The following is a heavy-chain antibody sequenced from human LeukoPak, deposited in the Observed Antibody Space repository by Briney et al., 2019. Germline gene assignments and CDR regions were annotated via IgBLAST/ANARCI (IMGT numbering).Heavy chain of an antibody. CDR1: GGSISSSSYY. Sequence: SETLSLTCTVSGGSISSSSYYWGWIRQPPGKGLEWIGSIYYSGSTYYNPSLKSRVTISVDPSKNQFSLKLTSVTTAGPPVYYCARHDRRDCSSTSCSSYWYFDLWGRGTLVSVSS. V-gene: IGHV4-39*01. CDR2: IYYSGST. D-gene: IGHD2-2*01. J-gene: IGHJ2*01. CDR3: ARHDRRDCSSTSCSSYWYFDL.